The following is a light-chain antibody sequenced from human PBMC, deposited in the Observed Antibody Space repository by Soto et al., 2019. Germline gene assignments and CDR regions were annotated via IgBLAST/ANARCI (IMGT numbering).Light chain of an antibody. V-gene: IGKV3-20*01. J-gene: IGKJ1*01. CDR1: QSVSSSY. CDR2: GAS. CDR3: QQYSSSPWT. Sequence: EIVLTQSPGTLSLSPGERATLSCRASQSVSSSYLAWYQQKPGQAPRLLIYGASSRATGIPDRFSGSGSGTDFTLTISRLEPEDFAVYYCQQYSSSPWTFVQGTKVEIK.